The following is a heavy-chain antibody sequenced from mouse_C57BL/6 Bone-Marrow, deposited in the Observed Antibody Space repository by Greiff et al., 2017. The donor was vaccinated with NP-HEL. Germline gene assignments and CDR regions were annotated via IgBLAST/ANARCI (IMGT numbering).Heavy chain of an antibody. CDR2: ISNGGGST. J-gene: IGHJ4*01. CDR3: ARLGRGDYAMDY. D-gene: IGHD4-1*01. V-gene: IGHV5-12*01. CDR1: GFTFSDYY. Sequence: EVQLVESGGGLVQPGGSLKLSCAASGFTFSDYYMYWVRQTPEKRLEWVAYISNGGGSTYYPDTVKGRFTISRDNAKNTLYLQMSRLKSEDTAMYYCARLGRGDYAMDYWGQGTSVTVSS.